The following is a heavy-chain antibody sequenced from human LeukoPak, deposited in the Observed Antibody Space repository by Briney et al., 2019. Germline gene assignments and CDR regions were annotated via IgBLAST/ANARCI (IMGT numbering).Heavy chain of an antibody. Sequence: ASVTVSCKASGYTFTSYGISWVRQAPGQGLEWMGIINPSGGSTSYAQKFQGRVTMTRDTSTSTVYMELSSLRSEDTAVYYCARDNRYYYGSGSYYYYYGMDVWGQGTTVTVSS. J-gene: IGHJ6*02. CDR1: GYTFTSYG. V-gene: IGHV1-46*01. D-gene: IGHD3-10*01. CDR3: ARDNRYYYGSGSYYYYYGMDV. CDR2: INPSGGST.